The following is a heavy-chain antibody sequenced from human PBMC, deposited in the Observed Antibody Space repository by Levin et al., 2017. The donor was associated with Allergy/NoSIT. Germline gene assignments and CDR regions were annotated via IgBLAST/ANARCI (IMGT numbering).Heavy chain of an antibody. D-gene: IGHD6-19*01. V-gene: IGHV3-30-3*01. J-gene: IGHJ4*02. CDR3: VKTGAPGKERWPTYFDY. Sequence: GGSLRLSCAASGFTFSPHAMHWVRQAPGKGLEWVAIISVNGNSEYYADSVKGRFTISRDNSKNTLYLQMNNLKPEDTAVYYCVKTGAPGKERWPTYFDYWGQGALVTVSS. CDR2: ISVNGNSE. CDR1: GFTFSPHA.